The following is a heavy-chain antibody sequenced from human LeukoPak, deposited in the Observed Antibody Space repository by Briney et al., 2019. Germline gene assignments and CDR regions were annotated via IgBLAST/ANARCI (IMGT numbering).Heavy chain of an antibody. CDR1: GFTFSSYA. J-gene: IGHJ6*03. D-gene: IGHD3-3*01. CDR2: ISGSGGST. Sequence: GGSLRLSCAASGFTFSSYAMSWVRQAPGKGLEWVSAISGSGGSTYYADSVKGRFTISRDNSKNTLYLQMNSLRAADTAVYYCAREYFSANYFFYYMDVWGTGTTVTVSS. V-gene: IGHV3-23*01. CDR3: AREYFSANYFFYYMDV.